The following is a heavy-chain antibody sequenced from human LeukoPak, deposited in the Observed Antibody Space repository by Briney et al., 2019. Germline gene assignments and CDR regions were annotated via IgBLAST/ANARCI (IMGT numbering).Heavy chain of an antibody. J-gene: IGHJ4*02. Sequence: GMSLRLSCAASGFTFSSYGMHWVRQAPGKGLEWVAFISYDGSNKYYADSVKGRFTISRDNSKNTLYLQMNSLKREDTAVYYCAKDLYGGDSYFDYWGQGALVTVSS. CDR3: AKDLYGGDSYFDY. CDR2: ISYDGSNK. D-gene: IGHD4-23*01. CDR1: GFTFSSYG. V-gene: IGHV3-30*18.